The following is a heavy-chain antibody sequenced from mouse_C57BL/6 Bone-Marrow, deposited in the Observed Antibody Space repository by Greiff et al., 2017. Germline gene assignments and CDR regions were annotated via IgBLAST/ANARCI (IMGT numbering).Heavy chain of an antibody. D-gene: IGHD2-3*01. J-gene: IGHJ4*01. CDR1: GYTFTNYW. CDR2: IYPGGGYT. Sequence: QVQLQQSGAELVRPGTSVKMSCKASGYTFTNYWIGWAKQRPGHGLEWIGDIYPGGGYTNYNEKFKGKATLTADKSSSTAYMQFSSLTSEDSAIYDCARSDGYYAYYAMDYWGQGTSVTGSS. CDR3: ARSDGYYAYYAMDY. V-gene: IGHV1-63*01.